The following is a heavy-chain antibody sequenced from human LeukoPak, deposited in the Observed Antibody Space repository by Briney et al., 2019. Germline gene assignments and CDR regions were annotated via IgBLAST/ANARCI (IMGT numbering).Heavy chain of an antibody. J-gene: IGHJ4*02. CDR1: SGSISDGTW. V-gene: IGHV4-4*02. CDR2: IDHSGGT. CDR3: AKHRGYAFDS. Sequence: SETLSLTRAVSSGSISDGTWWTWVRQPPGKGLEWIGQIDHSGGTDYNSSLKSRVTISLDKSKSQLSLNLRSVTAADTAIYYCAKHRGYAFDSWGQGTLVTVSS. D-gene: IGHD5-12*01.